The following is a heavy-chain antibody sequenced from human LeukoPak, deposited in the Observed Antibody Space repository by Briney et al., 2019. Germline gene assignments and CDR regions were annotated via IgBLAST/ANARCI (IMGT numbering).Heavy chain of an antibody. CDR3: ATLYCSSTSCYTGDYYYYGMDV. D-gene: IGHD2-2*02. Sequence: ASVKVSCKVSGYPLTELSMHWVRQAPGKGLEWMGGFDPEDGETIYAQKFQGRVTMTEDTSTDTAYMELSSLRSEDTAVYYCATLYCSSTSCYTGDYYYYGMDVWGQGTTVTVSS. J-gene: IGHJ6*02. CDR1: GYPLTELS. CDR2: FDPEDGET. V-gene: IGHV1-24*01.